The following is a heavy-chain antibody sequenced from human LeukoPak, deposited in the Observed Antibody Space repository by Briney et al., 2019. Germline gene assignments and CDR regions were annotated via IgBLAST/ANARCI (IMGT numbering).Heavy chain of an antibody. CDR3: ARGGSGTLYYYYGMDV. CDR2: INGDGSTT. D-gene: IGHD3-10*01. J-gene: IGHJ6*02. Sequence: SGGSLRLSCATSGFTFSSYWMHWVRQVPGKGLVWVSHINGDGSTTSYADSVKGRFTISRDNAKNTLYLQMNSLRAEDTAVYYCARGGSGTLYYYYGMDVWGQGTPVTVSS. V-gene: IGHV3-74*01. CDR1: GFTFSSYW.